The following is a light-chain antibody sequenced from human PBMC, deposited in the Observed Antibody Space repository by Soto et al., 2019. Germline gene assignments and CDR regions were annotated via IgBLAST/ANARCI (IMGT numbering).Light chain of an antibody. CDR2: GAS. Sequence: EIVLTQSPVTLSVSPGERATLSCRASQSVTNSYLAWYQQKPGQAPRLLIYGASTRATGIPARFSGSGSGTEFTLTISSLQSEDFAVHYCQQYYEWPRTFGQGTDWRI. J-gene: IGKJ5*01. V-gene: IGKV3-15*01. CDR1: QSVTNSY. CDR3: QQYYEWPRT.